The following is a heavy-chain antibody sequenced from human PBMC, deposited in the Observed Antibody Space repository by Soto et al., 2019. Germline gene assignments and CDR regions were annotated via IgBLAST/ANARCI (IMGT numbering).Heavy chain of an antibody. Sequence: QITLNESGHTVVRPTETLTLTCRFSGFSLTTSGVGVGWVRQSPGKAPEWLALIYWDDDKRYSESLKSRLTITKDTSKNQVVLTVANLDPTDTATYYCAHRVLRTVFGLVTTTAIYFDFWGQGTPVAVSS. J-gene: IGHJ4*02. CDR3: AHRVLRTVFGLVTTTAIYFDF. V-gene: IGHV2-5*02. CDR2: IYWDDDK. D-gene: IGHD3-3*01. CDR1: GFSLTTSGVG.